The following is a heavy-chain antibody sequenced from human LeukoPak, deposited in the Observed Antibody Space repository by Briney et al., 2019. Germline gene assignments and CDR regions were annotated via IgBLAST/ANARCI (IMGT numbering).Heavy chain of an antibody. J-gene: IGHJ4*02. CDR1: GFTLSSYA. D-gene: IGHD6-19*01. V-gene: IGHV3-23*01. CDR2: ISGGGGTT. Sequence: PGGSLRLSCAASGFTLSSYAMNWVRQAPGKGLEWVSGISGGGGTTYYADSMKGRFTISRDNSKNTLYLQMNSLRGEDTAVYYCAKWGIAVAGTRFHYFDYWGQGTLVTVSS. CDR3: AKWGIAVAGTRFHYFDY.